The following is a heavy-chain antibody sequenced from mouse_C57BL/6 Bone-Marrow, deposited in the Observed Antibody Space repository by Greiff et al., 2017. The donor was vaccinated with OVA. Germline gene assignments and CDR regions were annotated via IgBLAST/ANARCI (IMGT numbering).Heavy chain of an antibody. V-gene: IGHV5-2*01. CDR1: EYEFPSHD. J-gene: IGHJ2*01. D-gene: IGHD2-1*01. Sequence: SGGGLVQPGESLKLSCESNEYEFPSHDMSWVRKTPEKRLELVAAINSDGGSTSYPDTMERRFIISRDNTKKTLYLQMSRLRSEDTALYYCARQGGNSSRCYFDYWGQGTTLTVSS. CDR3: ARQGGNSSRCYFDY. CDR2: INSDGGST.